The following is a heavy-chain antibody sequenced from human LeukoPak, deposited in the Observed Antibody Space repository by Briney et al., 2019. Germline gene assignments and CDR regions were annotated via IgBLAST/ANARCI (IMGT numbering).Heavy chain of an antibody. V-gene: IGHV1-18*01. CDR3: ARDRNLSP. Sequence: ALVEVSCKASGYTFTSFGIIWVRQAPGHGVEWMGWISAYNGKANYAPKLKGRGTITPDPSTSTANMELRSLRSDDTAVYYCARDRNLSPWGQGTLVTVSS. CDR2: ISAYNGKA. D-gene: IGHD1-14*01. CDR1: GYTFTSFG. J-gene: IGHJ5*02.